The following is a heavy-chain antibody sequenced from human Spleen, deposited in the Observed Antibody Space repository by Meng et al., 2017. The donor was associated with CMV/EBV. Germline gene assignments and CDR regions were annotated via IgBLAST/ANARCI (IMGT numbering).Heavy chain of an antibody. V-gene: IGHV1-2*02. D-gene: IGHD6-19*01. J-gene: IGHJ4*02. CDR2: ISPQSGGT. CDR1: GYTFSDYY. Sequence: ASVKVSCKASGYTFSDYYIHWVRQAPGQGLEWMGWISPQSGGTNYAQKFQGRVTMTRDTSISTAYMELSRLRSDDTAVYYCARVRGYSSSGFVYWGQGTLVTVSS. CDR3: ARVRGYSSSGFVY.